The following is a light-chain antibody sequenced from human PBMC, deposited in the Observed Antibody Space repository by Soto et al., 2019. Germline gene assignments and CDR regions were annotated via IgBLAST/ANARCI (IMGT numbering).Light chain of an antibody. J-gene: IGLJ3*02. CDR2: SNN. CDR1: SSNIGTNT. CDR3: ATWDDSLNGWV. V-gene: IGLV1-44*01. Sequence: QSVLTQPPSASGTPGQRVTISCSGSSSNIGTNTVNWYQHLPGTAPKLLIYSNNQRPSGAPDRFSGSKSGTSASLAISGLQSEDEADYYCATWDDSLNGWVFGGGTKLTVL.